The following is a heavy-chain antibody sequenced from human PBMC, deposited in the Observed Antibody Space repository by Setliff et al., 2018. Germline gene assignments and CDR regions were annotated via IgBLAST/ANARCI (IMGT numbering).Heavy chain of an antibody. V-gene: IGHV4-61*02. CDR3: ARLRGAFDY. J-gene: IGHJ4*02. Sequence: TLSLTCTVSGGSISSSDYSWSWIRQPAGKGLEWIGRVYPSRSTDYNPSLRSRVTISIDTSKNQFSLRLNSATAADTAVYYCARLRGAFDYWGQGTLVTVS. CDR1: GGSISSSDYS. D-gene: IGHD3-16*01. CDR2: VYPSRST.